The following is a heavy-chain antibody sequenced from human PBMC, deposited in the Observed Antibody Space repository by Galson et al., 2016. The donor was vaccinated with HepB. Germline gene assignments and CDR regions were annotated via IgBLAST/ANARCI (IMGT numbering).Heavy chain of an antibody. D-gene: IGHD3-3*01. J-gene: IGHJ4*02. CDR2: IYYRGGT. V-gene: IGHV4-39*01. Sequence: WVRQAPGKGLEWIGSIYYRGGTYYNPSLKSRVSISVESSKNQFALKLTSETAADTAVYYCARLPFWSGYYVDYWGQGTLVTVSS. CDR3: ARLPFWSGYYVDY.